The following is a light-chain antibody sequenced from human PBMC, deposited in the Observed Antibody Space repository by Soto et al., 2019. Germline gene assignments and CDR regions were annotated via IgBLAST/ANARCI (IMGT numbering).Light chain of an antibody. CDR1: QGISSY. CDR2: AES. CDR3: QQLNSYPPGT. Sequence: IQLTQSPSSLSASVGDRVTITCRASQGISSYLAWYQQKPGKAPKLLIYAESTLQSGVPSRFSGSGSGTDFPLTISSLQPEDFATYYCQQLNSYPPGTFGQGTKLEIK. J-gene: IGKJ2*02. V-gene: IGKV1-9*01.